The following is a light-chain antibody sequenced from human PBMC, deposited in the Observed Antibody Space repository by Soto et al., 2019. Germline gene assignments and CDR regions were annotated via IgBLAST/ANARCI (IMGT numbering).Light chain of an antibody. Sequence: DLVMTQTPLSSPVTLGQPASISCRSSQSPLHSDGNTYLSWLQQRPGQPPRLLIYKISNRLSGVPDRFSGSGGGTDFTLKISSVEAEDVGVYYCMQATQFPYTFGQGTELEIK. V-gene: IGKV2-24*01. J-gene: IGKJ2*01. CDR1: QSPLHSDGNTY. CDR3: MQATQFPYT. CDR2: KIS.